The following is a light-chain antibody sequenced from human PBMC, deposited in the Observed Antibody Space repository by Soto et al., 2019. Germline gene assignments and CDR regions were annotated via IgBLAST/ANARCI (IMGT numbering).Light chain of an antibody. V-gene: IGKV1-5*01. J-gene: IGKJ2*02. Sequence: DIQMTQSPSTLSASVGDRVTITCRASKSISSWLAWYQQKPGKAPKLLIYDASSLESGVPPRFSGSGSGTEFSLTSSTLPLDDFATEYCHQYNSSPCTFGQRTKLEIK. CDR2: DAS. CDR3: HQYNSSPCT. CDR1: KSISSW.